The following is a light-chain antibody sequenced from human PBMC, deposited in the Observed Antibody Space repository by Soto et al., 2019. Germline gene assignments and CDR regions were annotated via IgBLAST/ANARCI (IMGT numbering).Light chain of an antibody. V-gene: IGKV1-5*03. J-gene: IGKJ1*01. CDR2: TAS. CDR1: QIIINW. CDR3: QQYKSYPWT. Sequence: DIQMTQSPSTLSASIGDRVTITCRTSQIIINWLAWYQQKPGKAPKLLIYTASSLESGVPSRFSGSGSGTEFTLTISSLQPDDFATYYCQQYKSYPWTFGQGTKVEIK.